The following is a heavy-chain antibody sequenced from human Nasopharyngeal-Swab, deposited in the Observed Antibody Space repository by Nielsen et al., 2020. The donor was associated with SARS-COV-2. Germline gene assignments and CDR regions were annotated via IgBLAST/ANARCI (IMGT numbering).Heavy chain of an antibody. V-gene: IGHV3-23*01. J-gene: IGHJ4*02. CDR1: DVSPSDHY. D-gene: IGHD2-21*01. Sequence: GGSLRLCCAASDVSPSDHYMDWVRQAPGKGLEGVSGIRGSGDSTYYADSVKGRFTISRDNSKNTRFLLLNSLGADDAALYYCGKLRLDLCWSPFDYWGPGTLFTVSS. CDR2: IRGSGDST. CDR3: GKLRLDLCWSPFDY.